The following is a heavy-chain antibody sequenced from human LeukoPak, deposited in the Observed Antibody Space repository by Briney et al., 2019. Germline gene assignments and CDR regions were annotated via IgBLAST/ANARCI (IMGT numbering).Heavy chain of an antibody. V-gene: IGHV3-48*04. CDR1: GVAVSSNY. J-gene: IGHJ6*03. CDR3: ARFARRGYSYGYPDEPGWTNYYYMDV. Sequence: PGGSLRLSCVASGVAVSSNYMSWVRQAPGKGLEWVSYISSSSSTIYYADSVKGRFTISRDNAKNSLYLQMNSLRAEDTAVYYCARFARRGYSYGYPDEPGWTNYYYMDVWGKGTTVTVSS. CDR2: ISSSSSTI. D-gene: IGHD5-18*01.